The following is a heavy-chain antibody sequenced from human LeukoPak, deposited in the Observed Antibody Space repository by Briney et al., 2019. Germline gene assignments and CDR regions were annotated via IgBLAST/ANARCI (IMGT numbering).Heavy chain of an antibody. CDR1: AFTFDDYG. CDR2: INWNVGST. CDR3: ARSPPPAIYYDSSGYYYFDY. V-gene: IGHV3-20*04. Sequence: PGRSLSLSCAASAFTFDDYGMSWARQPPGKGLEWLSVINWNVGSTGYADSVKGRFTISRDNAKNSLYMQMNSLRSEDTALYYCARSPPPAIYYDSSGYYYFDYWGQGTLVTVSS. J-gene: IGHJ4*02. D-gene: IGHD3-22*01.